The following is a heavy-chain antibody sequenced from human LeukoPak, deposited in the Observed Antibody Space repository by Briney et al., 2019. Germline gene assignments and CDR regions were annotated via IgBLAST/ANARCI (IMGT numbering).Heavy chain of an antibody. D-gene: IGHD3-10*01. V-gene: IGHV3-21*01. Sequence: PGGSLRLSCAASGFPFGSYTMNWVRQAPGKGLEWVSSISSSSTSIYYADSVKGRFTISRDNAKISLYLQMNSLRAEDTAVYYCARGYSGWYFDLWGCGTLVTVSS. J-gene: IGHJ2*01. CDR1: GFPFGSYT. CDR2: ISSSSTSI. CDR3: ARGYSGWYFDL.